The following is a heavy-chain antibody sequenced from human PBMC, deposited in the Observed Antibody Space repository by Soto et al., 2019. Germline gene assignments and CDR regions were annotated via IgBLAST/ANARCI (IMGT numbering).Heavy chain of an antibody. Sequence: GGSLRLSCAASGFTFSSYGMHWVRQAPGKGLEWVAVISYDGSNKYYADSVKGRFTISRDNSKNTLYLQMNSLRAEDTAVYYCAKDAMVGGGDYYYGMDVWGQGTTVTVSS. CDR1: GFTFSSYG. CDR2: ISYDGSNK. V-gene: IGHV3-30*18. CDR3: AKDAMVGGGDYYYGMDV. D-gene: IGHD5-18*01. J-gene: IGHJ6*02.